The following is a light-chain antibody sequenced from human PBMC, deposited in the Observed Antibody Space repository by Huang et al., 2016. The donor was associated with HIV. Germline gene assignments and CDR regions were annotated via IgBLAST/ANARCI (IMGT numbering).Light chain of an antibody. J-gene: IGKJ3*01. CDR2: SAS. CDR1: QSVSNN. Sequence: EIVMTQSPATLSVSPGERVTLSCRASQSVSNNLAWYQQKPGQAPRLLVYSASTRATGIPARFIGGGSGTEFTLTISSLQSEHFAVYYCQQYDSWPITFGPGTRVD. V-gene: IGKV3-15*01. CDR3: QQYDSWPIT.